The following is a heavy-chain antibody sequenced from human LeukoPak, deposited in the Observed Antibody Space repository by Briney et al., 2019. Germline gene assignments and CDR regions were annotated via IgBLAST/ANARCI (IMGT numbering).Heavy chain of an antibody. V-gene: IGHV4-59*01. J-gene: IGHJ3*02. CDR1: GGSISSYY. Sequence: SETLSLTCTVSGGSISSYYWSWIRQPPGKGLEWIGYIYYSGSTNYNPSLKSRVTISVDTSKNQFSLKLSSVTAADTAVYYCARTTAYDAFDIWGQGTMVTVSS. CDR3: ARTTAYDAFDI. D-gene: IGHD5-18*01. CDR2: IYYSGST.